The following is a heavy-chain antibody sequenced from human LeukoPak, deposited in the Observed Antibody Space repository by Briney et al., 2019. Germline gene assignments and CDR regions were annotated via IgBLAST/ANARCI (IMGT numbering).Heavy chain of an antibody. CDR1: GFTFSSYG. CDR2: ISYDGSNK. J-gene: IGHJ6*03. D-gene: IGHD2-15*01. CDR3: ARAGYDCSGGSCQTSRYYYYYYMDV. V-gene: IGHV3-30*03. Sequence: PGGSLRLSCAASGFTFSSYGMHWVRQAPGKGLEWVAVISYDGSNKYYADSVKGRFTISRDNAKNSLYLQMNSLRAEDTAVYYCARAGYDCSGGSCQTSRYYYYYYMDVWGKGTTVTVSS.